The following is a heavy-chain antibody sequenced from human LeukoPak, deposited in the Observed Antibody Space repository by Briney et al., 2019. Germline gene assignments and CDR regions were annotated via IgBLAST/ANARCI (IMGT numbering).Heavy chain of an antibody. Sequence: GASVKVSCEASGYTFTSYDINWVRQATGQGLEWMGWMNPNSGNTGYAQKFQGRVTMTRNTSISTAYMELSSLRSEDTAVYYCARGQMYYYDSSGLLGWGQGTLVTVSS. J-gene: IGHJ4*02. CDR3: ARGQMYYYDSSGLLG. CDR1: GYTFTSYD. CDR2: MNPNSGNT. D-gene: IGHD3-22*01. V-gene: IGHV1-8*01.